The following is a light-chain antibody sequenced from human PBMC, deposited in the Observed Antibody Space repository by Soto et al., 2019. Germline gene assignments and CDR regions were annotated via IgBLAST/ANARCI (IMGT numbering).Light chain of an antibody. CDR1: SSDVGGYKY. J-gene: IGLJ2*01. Sequence: QSVLTQPPSASGSPGQSVTISCTGTSSDVGGYKYVSWYQQHPGKVPKLMIYEVSKRPSGVPDRFSGSKSGNTASLTVSGLQAEDEADYYCSSYAGSNSVLFGGGTKVTVL. CDR2: EVS. V-gene: IGLV2-8*01. CDR3: SSYAGSNSVL.